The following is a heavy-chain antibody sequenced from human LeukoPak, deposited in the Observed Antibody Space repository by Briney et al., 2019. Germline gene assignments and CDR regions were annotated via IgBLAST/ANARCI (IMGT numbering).Heavy chain of an antibody. CDR2: INPNSGVT. CDR1: GYTFTFYY. V-gene: IGHV1-2*02. Sequence: ASVKVSCKTSGYTFTFYYIHWVRQAPGQGLEWMGWINPNSGVTNYAQKLQGRVTITRDTSIDTAYMQLSRLRSDDTAVYYCAKDRYGDYEAPFHYYMDAWGRGTTVTVSS. CDR3: AKDRYGDYEAPFHYYMDA. D-gene: IGHD5-12*01. J-gene: IGHJ6*03.